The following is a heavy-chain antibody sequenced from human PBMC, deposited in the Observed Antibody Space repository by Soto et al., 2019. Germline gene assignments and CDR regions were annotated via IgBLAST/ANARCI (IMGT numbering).Heavy chain of an antibody. CDR2: TYYRSKWYN. CDR3: AREVGTSTAARLYVFDV. J-gene: IGHJ3*01. V-gene: IGHV6-1*01. D-gene: IGHD6-6*01. Sequence: SQTLSLTCAISGDSVSSNSAAWNWIRQSPSRGLEWLGTTYYRSKWYNDYAVSVKSRITINPDTSKNQFSLQLNSVTPEDTAVYYCAREVGTSTAARLYVFDVWGQGTMVTGSS. CDR1: GDSVSSNSAA.